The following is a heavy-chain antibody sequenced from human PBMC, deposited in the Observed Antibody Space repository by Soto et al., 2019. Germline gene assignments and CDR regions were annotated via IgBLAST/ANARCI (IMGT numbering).Heavy chain of an antibody. CDR2: ISNIGVTT. Sequence: EVQFLESGGGLVQPGGSLRLSCSVSGLPFTSYSMSWVRQPPGKGLEWVSDISNIGVTTNYADSVKGRFTVSRDNSKNTVYLQMNSLRDEDTAVYYCSKGSAASGWLTHDYWGQGTLVTVSS. V-gene: IGHV3-23*01. CDR3: SKGSAASGWLTHDY. J-gene: IGHJ4*02. D-gene: IGHD3-10*01. CDR1: GLPFTSYS.